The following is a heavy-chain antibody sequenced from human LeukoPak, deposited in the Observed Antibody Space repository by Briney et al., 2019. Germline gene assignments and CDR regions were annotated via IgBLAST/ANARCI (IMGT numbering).Heavy chain of an antibody. J-gene: IGHJ5*02. Sequence: PSETLSLTCTVSGGSISSGGYYWSWIRQHPGKGLEWIGYIYYSGSTYYNPSLKSRVTISVDTSKNQFSLKLSSVTAADTAVHYCARGITMIVGDNWFDPWGQGTLVTVSS. V-gene: IGHV4-31*03. D-gene: IGHD3-22*01. CDR1: GGSISSGGYY. CDR2: IYYSGST. CDR3: ARGITMIVGDNWFDP.